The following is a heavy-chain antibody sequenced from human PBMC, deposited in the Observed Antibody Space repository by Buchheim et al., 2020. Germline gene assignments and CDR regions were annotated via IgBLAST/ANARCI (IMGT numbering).Heavy chain of an antibody. D-gene: IGHD4-11*01. CDR1: GFTFSSYA. CDR2: ISYDGSNK. CDR3: AKDYSEVWYYYYYMDV. Sequence: QVQLVESGGGVVQPGRSLRLSCAASGFTFSSYAMHWVRQAPGKGLEWVAVISYDGSNKYYADSVKGRFTISRDNSKNTLYLQMNSLRAEDTAVYYCAKDYSEVWYYYYYMDVWGKGTT. V-gene: IGHV3-30-3*01. J-gene: IGHJ6*03.